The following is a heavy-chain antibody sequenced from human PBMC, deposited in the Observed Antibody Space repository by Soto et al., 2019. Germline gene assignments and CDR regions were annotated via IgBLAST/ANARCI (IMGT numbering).Heavy chain of an antibody. Sequence: SETLSLTCTVSGGSVSSGSYYWSWIRQPPGKGLEWIGYIYYSGSTNYNPSLKSRVTISVDTSKNQFSLKLSSVTAADTAVYYSATYHHDSSGYYVDYWGQGTLVTVSS. D-gene: IGHD3-22*01. J-gene: IGHJ4*02. CDR1: GGSVSSGSYY. CDR2: IYYSGST. CDR3: ATYHHDSSGYYVDY. V-gene: IGHV4-61*01.